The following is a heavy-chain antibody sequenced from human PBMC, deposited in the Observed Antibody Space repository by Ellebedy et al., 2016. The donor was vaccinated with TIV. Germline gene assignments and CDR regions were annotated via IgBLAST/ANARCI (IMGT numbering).Heavy chain of an antibody. CDR2: IYHSGST. J-gene: IGHJ3*02. CDR1: GASISSTNW. CDR3: VRGIGYAGSGSTDVFDI. V-gene: IGHV4-4*02. Sequence: MPSETLSLTCAVSGASISSTNWWYWVRQTPGKGLEYIGEIYHSGSTNYNPSLKSRVTISVDKSKNQFSLRLTSVTAADTAVYYCVRGIGYAGSGSTDVFDIWGQGIMVTVSS. D-gene: IGHD3-10*01.